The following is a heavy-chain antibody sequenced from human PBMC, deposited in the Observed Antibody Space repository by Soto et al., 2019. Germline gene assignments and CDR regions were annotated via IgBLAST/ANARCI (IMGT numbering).Heavy chain of an antibody. CDR2: LSDSGDSI. Sequence: EVQLLESGGGLVKPGRSLRLSCTASGFTFSSHAMTWVRQAPGKGLEWVSGLSDSGDSIYYADSVKGRFTIYRDNSMNTLYLRMNTLRVEDPAVYYCAKVSSSWYAGVFDLWGQGTLVTVSS. CDR3: AKVSSSWYAGVFDL. D-gene: IGHD6-13*01. J-gene: IGHJ4*02. V-gene: IGHV3-23*01. CDR1: GFTFSSHA.